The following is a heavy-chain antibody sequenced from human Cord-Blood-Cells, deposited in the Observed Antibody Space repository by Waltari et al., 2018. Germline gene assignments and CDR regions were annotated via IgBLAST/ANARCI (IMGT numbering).Heavy chain of an antibody. CDR2: INHSGST. V-gene: IGHV4-34*01. J-gene: IGHJ6*02. D-gene: IGHD6-13*01. CDR3: ARGGIGSSWYYYYGMDV. CDR1: GGSFSGYY. Sequence: QVQLQQWGAGLLKPSETLSLTCAVYGGSFSGYYWSWIRQPPGKGLEWIGEINHSGSTNYNPSLKIRVTISVDTSKNQFSLKLSSVTAADTAVYYCARGGIGSSWYYYYGMDVWGQGTTVTVSS.